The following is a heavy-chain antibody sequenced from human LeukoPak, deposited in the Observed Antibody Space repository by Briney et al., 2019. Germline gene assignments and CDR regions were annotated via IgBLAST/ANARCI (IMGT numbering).Heavy chain of an antibody. D-gene: IGHD1-26*01. Sequence: QPGGSLRLSCAASGFTFSTYWMSWVRQAPGKGPEWVGRSRNKASSYTTEYAASVKGRFTISRDDSKNSLYLQMNSLKIEDTAIYYCARADYSGNYYSTYWGQGTLVTVSS. CDR1: GFTFSTYW. J-gene: IGHJ4*02. V-gene: IGHV3-72*01. CDR3: ARADYSGNYYSTY. CDR2: SRNKASSYTT.